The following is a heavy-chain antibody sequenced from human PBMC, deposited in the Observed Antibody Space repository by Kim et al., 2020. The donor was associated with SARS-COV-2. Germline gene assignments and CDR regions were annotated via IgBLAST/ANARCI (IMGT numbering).Heavy chain of an antibody. J-gene: IGHJ5*02. D-gene: IGHD2-15*01. CDR3: ARQTPGTVVVVAARWFDP. Sequence: SETLSLTCTVSGGSISSSSYYWGWIRQPPGKGLEWIGSIYYSGSTYYNPSLKSRVTISVDTSKNQFSLKLSSVTAADTAVYYCARQTPGTVVVVAARWFDPWGQGTLVTVSS. CDR1: GGSISSSSYY. CDR2: IYYSGST. V-gene: IGHV4-39*01.